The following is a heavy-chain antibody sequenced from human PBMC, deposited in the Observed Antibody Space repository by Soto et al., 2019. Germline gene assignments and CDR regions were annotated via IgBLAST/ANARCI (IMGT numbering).Heavy chain of an antibody. CDR2: IIPMFGTA. Sequence: QVQLVQSGAEVKKPGSSVKVSCKASGGTFSNYAISWVRQAPGQGLEWMGGIIPMFGTANYAQKFKGRVTITPDESTSTAYMEMSSQRSEDTAVYYCARARVAAAGTSRYIDYWGQGTLVTVSS. CDR3: ARARVAAAGTSRYIDY. V-gene: IGHV1-69*01. CDR1: GGTFSNYA. D-gene: IGHD6-13*01. J-gene: IGHJ4*02.